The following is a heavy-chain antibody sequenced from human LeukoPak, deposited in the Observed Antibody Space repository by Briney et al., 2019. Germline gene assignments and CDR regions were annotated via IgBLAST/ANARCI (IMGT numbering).Heavy chain of an antibody. CDR2: ISCDGGKK. CDR1: GFTFSSYA. D-gene: IGHD5-24*01. V-gene: IGHV3-30*04. Sequence: GGSLRLSCAASGFTFSSYAVHWVRQAPGKGLEWVAVISCDGGKKYYADSVKGRFTISRDNSKNTLSLQMNSLSREDTAIYYCVRRGGSDGWGAFDIWGQGTVVTVSS. CDR3: VRRGGSDGWGAFDI. J-gene: IGHJ3*02.